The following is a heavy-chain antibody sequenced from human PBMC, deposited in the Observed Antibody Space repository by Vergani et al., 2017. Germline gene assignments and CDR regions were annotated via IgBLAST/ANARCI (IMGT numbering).Heavy chain of an antibody. CDR2: IYYSGST. D-gene: IGHD6-13*01. Sequence: QVQLQESGPGLVKPSETLSLTCTVSGGSISRYYWSWIRQPPGKGLEWIGYIYYSGSTNYNPSLKSRVTISVDTSKNQFSLKLSAVTAADTAVYYCARVGIAAADPLSEENWYFDLWGRGTLVTVSS. CDR3: ARVGIAAADPLSEENWYFDL. J-gene: IGHJ2*01. V-gene: IGHV4-59*01. CDR1: GGSISRYY.